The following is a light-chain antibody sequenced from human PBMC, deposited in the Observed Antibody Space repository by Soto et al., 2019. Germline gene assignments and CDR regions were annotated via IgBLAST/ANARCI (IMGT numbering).Light chain of an antibody. J-gene: IGKJ4*01. CDR2: GGS. CDR1: QSIRNN. CDR3: QQYDNWPQP. Sequence: EIVMTQSPATLSVSPGERATLSCRASQSIRNNLAWYQQRPGQSPTLLIYGGSTRAPGVPANFRGSGSGTEFTLTINGLQSEHFALYWCQQYDNWPQPFGGGSKA. V-gene: IGKV3-15*01.